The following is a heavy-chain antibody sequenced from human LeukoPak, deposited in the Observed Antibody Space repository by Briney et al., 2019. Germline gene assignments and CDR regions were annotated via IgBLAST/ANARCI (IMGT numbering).Heavy chain of an antibody. D-gene: IGHD2-2*01. CDR3: ARGDQLHYFDY. Sequence: PSETLSLTCTVSGGSISSYYWSWIRQPPGKGLEWIGYIYYSGSTNYNPSLKSRVTISVDTSKNQFSLKLSSVTAADTAVYYCARGDQLHYFDYWGQGTLVTASS. CDR1: GGSISSYY. V-gene: IGHV4-59*01. CDR2: IYYSGST. J-gene: IGHJ4*02.